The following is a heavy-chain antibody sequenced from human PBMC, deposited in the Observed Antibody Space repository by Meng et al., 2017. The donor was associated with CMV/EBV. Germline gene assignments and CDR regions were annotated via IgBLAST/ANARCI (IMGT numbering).Heavy chain of an antibody. CDR1: GGSISSYY. CDR2: IYYSGST. V-gene: IGHV4-59*01. CDR3: ARGDDIVVVPAAIRPIGYYYNVDV. Sequence: SETLSLTCTVSGGSISSYYWSWIRQPPGKGLEWIGYIYYSGSTNYNPSLESRVTISVDTSKNQFSLKLSSVTAADTAVYYCARGDDIVVVPAAIRPIGYYYNVDVWGQGTAVTVSS. D-gene: IGHD2-2*02. J-gene: IGHJ6*02.